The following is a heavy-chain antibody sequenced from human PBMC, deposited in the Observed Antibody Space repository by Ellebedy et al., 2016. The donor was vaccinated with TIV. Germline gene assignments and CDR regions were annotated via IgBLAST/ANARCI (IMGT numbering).Heavy chain of an antibody. V-gene: IGHV3-30-3*01. CDR1: GFTFNSYA. CDR3: ARGGINEYTPLDY. J-gene: IGHJ4*02. Sequence: GGSLRLSXAASGFTFNSYAMHWVRQAPGKGLEWVAVISYDGSNKYYADSVKGRFTISRDNSKNTLYLQMNSLRAEDTAVYYCARGGINEYTPLDYWGQGTLVTVSS. D-gene: IGHD6-6*01. CDR2: ISYDGSNK.